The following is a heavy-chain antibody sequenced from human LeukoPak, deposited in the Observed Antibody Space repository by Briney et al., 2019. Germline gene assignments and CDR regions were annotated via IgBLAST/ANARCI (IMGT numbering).Heavy chain of an antibody. V-gene: IGHV1-46*01. D-gene: IGHD2-2*01. Sequence: ASVKVSCKASGYTFTSYYMHWVRQAPGQGLEWMGIINPSGGSTSYAQKFQGRVTMTRDMSTSTVYMELSSLRSEDTAVYYCARGGRGPGIVVPAAIGYWGQGTLVTVSS. CDR1: GYTFTSYY. J-gene: IGHJ4*02. CDR3: ARGGRGPGIVVPAAIGY. CDR2: INPSGGST.